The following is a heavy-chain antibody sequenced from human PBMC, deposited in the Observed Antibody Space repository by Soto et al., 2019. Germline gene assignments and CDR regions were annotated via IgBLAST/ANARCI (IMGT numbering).Heavy chain of an antibody. J-gene: IGHJ4*01. CDR1: GGSISNGGYY. Sequence: ASETLSLTCTVSGGSISNGGYYWNWVRQHPGKGLEWIAYIHYSGSTWYNPSLESRVTISVDTSKDQFSLKLRSVTAADTAVYYCARVRGSGSYAAYYFDSWGQGTLVTVSS. D-gene: IGHD3-10*01. CDR3: ARVRGSGSYAAYYFDS. CDR2: IHYSGST. V-gene: IGHV4-31*03.